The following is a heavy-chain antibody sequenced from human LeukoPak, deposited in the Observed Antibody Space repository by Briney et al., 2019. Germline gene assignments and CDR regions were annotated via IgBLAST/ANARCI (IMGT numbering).Heavy chain of an antibody. Sequence: SETLSLTCTVSGGSISSYYWSWIRQPPGKGLEWIGYIYYSGSTNYNPSLKSRVTISVDTSKNQFSLKLSSVTAADTAVYYCALGKWFSPWYFDYWGQGTLVTVSS. CDR3: ALGKWFSPWYFDY. D-gene: IGHD3-22*01. J-gene: IGHJ4*02. CDR2: IYYSGST. CDR1: GGSISSYY. V-gene: IGHV4-59*01.